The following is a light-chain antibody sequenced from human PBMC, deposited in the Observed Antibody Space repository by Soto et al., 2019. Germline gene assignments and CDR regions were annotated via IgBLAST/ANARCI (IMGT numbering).Light chain of an antibody. CDR2: EVN. J-gene: IGLJ1*01. CDR3: TSHAGTINSPYI. V-gene: IGLV2-8*01. Sequence: QSALTQPPSASGSPGQSVTISCTGTSSDVRAYNYVSWYQHHPGKAPKLMVYEVNKRPSGVPDRFSGSKNGNTASLTVSGLQAEDEADYYCTSHAGTINSPYIFGTGTKVTVL. CDR1: SSDVRAYNY.